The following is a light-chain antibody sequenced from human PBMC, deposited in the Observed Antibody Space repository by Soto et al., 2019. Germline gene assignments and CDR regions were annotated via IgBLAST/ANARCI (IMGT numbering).Light chain of an antibody. CDR2: GAS. CDR1: QSVSSN. Sequence: ETVMTQSPATLSVSPGERATLSCRASQSVSSNLAWYQQKPGQAPRLLIYGASTRATGIPARFSGSGSGTEFTLTISSLQSEDFAVYYCQQYNNWPRTF. J-gene: IGKJ1*01. CDR3: QQYNNWPRT. V-gene: IGKV3-15*01.